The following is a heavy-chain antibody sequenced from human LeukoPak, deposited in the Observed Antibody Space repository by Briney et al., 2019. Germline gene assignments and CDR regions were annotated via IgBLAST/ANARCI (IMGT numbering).Heavy chain of an antibody. Sequence: PGGSLRLSCAASGFTFSSYSMNWVRQAPGKGLEWVSYISSSSSTIYYADSVKGRFTISRDNAKNSLYLQMNSLRDEDTAVYYCARRNYYGSGSLGRPFDYWGQGTLVPVSS. CDR1: GFTFSSYS. J-gene: IGHJ4*02. CDR2: ISSSSSTI. V-gene: IGHV3-48*02. D-gene: IGHD3-10*01. CDR3: ARRNYYGSGSLGRPFDY.